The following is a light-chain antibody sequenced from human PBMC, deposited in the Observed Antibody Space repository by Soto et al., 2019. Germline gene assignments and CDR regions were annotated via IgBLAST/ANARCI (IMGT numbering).Light chain of an antibody. Sequence: DLQMTQSPSTLSSSVGDSVTITCRASQSISSWLAWYQQKPGKAPKLLIYDASSLESGVQSSFSGSGSGTEFTLTIRSLQPDDFATYFCKQYYTYSTCGQGTRLEIK. CDR1: QSISSW. CDR3: KQYYTYST. V-gene: IGKV1-5*01. CDR2: DAS. J-gene: IGKJ5*01.